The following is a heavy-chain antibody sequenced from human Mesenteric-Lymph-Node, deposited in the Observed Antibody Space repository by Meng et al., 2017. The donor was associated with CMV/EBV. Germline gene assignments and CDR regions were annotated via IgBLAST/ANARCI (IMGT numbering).Heavy chain of an antibody. CDR3: ARDRCHYPTVDDYFDY. V-gene: IGHV4-39*07. CDR2: IYYTGST. J-gene: IGHJ4*02. CDR1: GDSISSSSYY. D-gene: IGHD4-23*01. Sequence: GSLRLSCAVSGDSISSSSYYWGWIRQPPGKGLEWIGTIYYTGSTYYNPSLKSRATISVDTSKNQFSLKLTSVAATDTSVYYCARDRCHYPTVDDYFDYWGQGALVTVSS.